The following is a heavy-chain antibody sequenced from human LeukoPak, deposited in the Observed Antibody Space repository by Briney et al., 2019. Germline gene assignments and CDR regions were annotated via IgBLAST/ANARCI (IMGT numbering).Heavy chain of an antibody. CDR3: ARGERRAMIVVVVAFDI. V-gene: IGHV1-2*02. J-gene: IGHJ3*02. Sequence: ASVKVSCKASGYTFTGYYMHWVRQAPGPGLEWMGWSNPNSGGTNYAQKFQGRVTMTRDTSISTAYMELSRLRSDDTAVYYCARGERRAMIVVVVAFDIWGQGTMVTVSS. CDR2: SNPNSGGT. CDR1: GYTFTGYY. D-gene: IGHD3-22*01.